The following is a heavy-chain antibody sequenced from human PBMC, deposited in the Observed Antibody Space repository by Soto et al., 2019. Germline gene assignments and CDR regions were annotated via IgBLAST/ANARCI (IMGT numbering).Heavy chain of an antibody. V-gene: IGHV4-34*01. CDR3: ARRPGDKNWFDP. CDR1: GGSFSGYY. D-gene: IGHD3-16*01. J-gene: IGHJ5*02. Sequence: SETLSLTCAVYGGSFSGYYWSWIRQPPGKGLEWIGEINHSGSTNYNPSLKSRVTISVDTSKNQFSLKLGSVTAADTAVYYCARRPGDKNWFDPWGQGTLVTVSS. CDR2: INHSGST.